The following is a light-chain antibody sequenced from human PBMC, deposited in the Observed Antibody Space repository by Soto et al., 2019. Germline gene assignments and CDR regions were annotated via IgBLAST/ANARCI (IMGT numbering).Light chain of an antibody. J-gene: IGKJ4*01. V-gene: IGKV3-11*01. CDR2: GTS. CDR1: RSVGAY. Sequence: VLTQSPATLSLSPGERATLSCRASRSVGAYLAWYQQKPGQAPRLLIYGTSNRATGIPVRFSGSGSGTDFTLTISNLEPEDFAIYFCHQRSDWPLFTFGGGTKVEIK. CDR3: HQRSDWPLFT.